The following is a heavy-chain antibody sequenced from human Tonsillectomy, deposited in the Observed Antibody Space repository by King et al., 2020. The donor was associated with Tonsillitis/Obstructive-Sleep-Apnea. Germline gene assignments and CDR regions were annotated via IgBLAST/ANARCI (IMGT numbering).Heavy chain of an antibody. CDR2: INHSGST. V-gene: IGHV4-34*01. D-gene: IGHD4-23*01. CDR1: GGSFSGYY. J-gene: IGHJ5*02. CDR3: ARGAVVTFRLRNWFDP. Sequence: VQLQQWGAGLLKPSETLSLTCAVYGGSFSGYYWSWIRQPPGKGLEWIGEINHSGSTNYNPSLKSRVTISVDTSKNQFSLKLSSVNAADTAVYYCARGAVVTFRLRNWFDPWGQGTLVTVSS.